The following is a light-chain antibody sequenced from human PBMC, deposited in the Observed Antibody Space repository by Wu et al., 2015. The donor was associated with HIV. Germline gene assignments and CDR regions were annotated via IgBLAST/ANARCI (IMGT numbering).Light chain of an antibody. CDR3: QQYGSSPPVT. V-gene: IGKV3-20*01. Sequence: EIVLTQSPGTLSLSAGERATLSCRASQSVSSNYLAWYQQKHGQAPRLLIYDASNRATGIPDRFSGGGSGTDFTLTISRLEPEDFAVYYCQQYGSSPPVTFGQGTRLEIK. CDR2: DAS. CDR1: QSVSSNY. J-gene: IGKJ5*01.